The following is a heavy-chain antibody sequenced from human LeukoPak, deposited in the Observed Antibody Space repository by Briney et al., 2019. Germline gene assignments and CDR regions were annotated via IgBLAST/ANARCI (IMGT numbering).Heavy chain of an antibody. CDR3: AKVFTMIVVVIPNFDY. Sequence: GGSLRLSCAASGFTFSSYAMSWVRQAPGKWLEWVSAISGSGGSTYYADSVKGRFTISRDNSKNTLYLQMNSLRAEDTAVYYCAKVFTMIVVVIPNFDYWGQGTLVTVSS. V-gene: IGHV3-23*01. D-gene: IGHD3-22*01. CDR1: GFTFSSYA. CDR2: ISGSGGST. J-gene: IGHJ4*02.